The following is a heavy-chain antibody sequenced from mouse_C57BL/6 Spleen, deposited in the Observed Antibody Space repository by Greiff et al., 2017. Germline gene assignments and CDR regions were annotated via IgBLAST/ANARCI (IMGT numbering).Heavy chain of an antibody. J-gene: IGHJ2*01. CDR1: GYTFTSYW. Sequence: VQLQQPGAELVKPGASVKLSCKASGYTFTSYWMHWVKQRPGQGLEWIGMINPNSGSTNYNEKFKSKATLTVDKSSSTAYMQLSSLTSEDSAVYSCARGGYYSNYLYYFDYWGQGTTLTVSS. V-gene: IGHV1-64*01. CDR3: ARGGYYSNYLYYFDY. CDR2: INPNSGST. D-gene: IGHD2-5*01.